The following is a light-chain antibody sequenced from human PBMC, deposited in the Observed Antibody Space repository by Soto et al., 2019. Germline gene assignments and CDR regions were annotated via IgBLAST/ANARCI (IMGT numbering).Light chain of an antibody. CDR1: QSLLHSDGKTY. J-gene: IGKJ1*01. V-gene: IGKV2-28*01. Sequence: DIVMTQSPVSLSVTPGEPASISCWSSQSLLHSDGKTYLDWYLQKLGQSPQLLIYLGSNRASGVPDRFSGSGSGTDFTLRIRRVEAQDVGVYYCMQSLHSPGTFGQGTKVDIK. CDR3: MQSLHSPGT. CDR2: LGS.